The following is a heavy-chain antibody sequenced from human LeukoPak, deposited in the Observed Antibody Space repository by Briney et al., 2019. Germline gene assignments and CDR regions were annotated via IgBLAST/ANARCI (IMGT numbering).Heavy chain of an antibody. CDR2: IYYSGST. Sequence: SETPSLTCTVSGGSISSYYWSWIRQPPGKGLEWIGYIYYSGSTNYNPSLKSRVTISVDTSKNQFSLKLSSVTAADTAVYYCARELQTNYYYYYDMDVWGQGTTVTVSS. CDR1: GGSISSYY. D-gene: IGHD3-10*01. J-gene: IGHJ6*02. CDR3: ARELQTNYYYYYDMDV. V-gene: IGHV4-59*01.